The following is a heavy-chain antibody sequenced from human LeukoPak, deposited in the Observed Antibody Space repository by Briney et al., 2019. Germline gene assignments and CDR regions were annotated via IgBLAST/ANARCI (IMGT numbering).Heavy chain of an antibody. CDR3: AKANTARDGWGFDY. CDR2: ISSSSSYI. V-gene: IGHV3-21*04. CDR1: GFTFSSYS. D-gene: IGHD5-18*01. Sequence: GGSLRLSCAASGFTFSSYSMNWVRQAPGKGLEWVSSISSSSSYIYYADSVKGRFTISRDNAKNSLYLQMNSLRAEDTALYYCAKANTARDGWGFDYWGQGTLVTVSS. J-gene: IGHJ4*02.